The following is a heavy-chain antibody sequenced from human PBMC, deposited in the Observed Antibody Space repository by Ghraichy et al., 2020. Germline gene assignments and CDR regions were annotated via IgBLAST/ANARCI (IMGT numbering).Heavy chain of an antibody. CDR1: GGSLSGYY. CDR2: INHSGST. D-gene: IGHD2-15*01. J-gene: IGHJ4*02. Sequence: SQTLSLTCAVYGGSLSGYYWSWIRQPPGKGLEWIGEINHSGSTNYNPSLKSRVTISVDTSKNQFSLKLSAVTAADTAVYYCVRGGSWGQGTLVTVSS. V-gene: IGHV4-34*01. CDR3: VRGGS.